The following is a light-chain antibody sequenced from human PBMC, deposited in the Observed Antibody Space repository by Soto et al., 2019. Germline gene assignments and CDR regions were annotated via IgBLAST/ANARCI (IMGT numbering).Light chain of an antibody. CDR2: EVS. V-gene: IGLV2-14*01. CDR1: SSDVGSYNY. J-gene: IGLJ3*02. Sequence: QSALTQPASVSGSPGQSITISCTGTSSDVGSYNYVSWYQQHPGKAPKLMIYEVSDRPSGISSRFSGSKSGNTASLAISGLRSEDEADYYCATWDDDVSGPVFGGGTKVTVL. CDR3: ATWDDDVSGPV.